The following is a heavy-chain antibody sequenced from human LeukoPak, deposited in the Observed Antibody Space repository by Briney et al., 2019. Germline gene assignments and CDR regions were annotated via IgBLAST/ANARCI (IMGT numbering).Heavy chain of an antibody. Sequence: GGSLILSCAAYGFSFSSYSMSWVRQAPGKGLEWVSAISGSGGTTYYANSVKGRFTLSRDNSKNTPYLQMTSLRAEDTAVYYCAKNPHPVYYDSSGYYGFWGQGTLVTVSS. CDR3: AKNPHPVYYDSSGYYGF. CDR1: GFSFSSYS. CDR2: ISGSGGTT. V-gene: IGHV3-23*01. D-gene: IGHD3-22*01. J-gene: IGHJ4*02.